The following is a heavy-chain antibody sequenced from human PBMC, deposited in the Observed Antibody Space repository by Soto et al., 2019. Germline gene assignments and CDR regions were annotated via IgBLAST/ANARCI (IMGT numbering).Heavy chain of an antibody. J-gene: IGHJ6*02. CDR3: ARARQQLVRRYYYYGMDV. CDR2: INHSGST. CDR1: GGSFSGYY. Sequence: SETLSLTCAVYGGSFSGYYWSWIRQPPGKGLEWIGEINHSGSTNYNPSLKSRVTISVDTSKNQFSLKLSSVTAADTAVYYCARARQQLVRRYYYYGMDVWGQGTTATVS. D-gene: IGHD6-13*01. V-gene: IGHV4-34*01.